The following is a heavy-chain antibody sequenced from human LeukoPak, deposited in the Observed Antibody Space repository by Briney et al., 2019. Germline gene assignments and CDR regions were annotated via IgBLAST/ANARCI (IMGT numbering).Heavy chain of an antibody. Sequence: PGRSLRLSCAASGFTFSSYGMHWVRQAPGKGLEWVAVISYDGSNKYYADSVKGRFTISRENARNSLYLQMNSLRAEDTAVYYCARDRDYYGMDVWGLGTTVTVSS. CDR1: GFTFSSYG. CDR3: ARDRDYYGMDV. V-gene: IGHV3-30*03. J-gene: IGHJ6*01. D-gene: IGHD3-10*01. CDR2: ISYDGSNK.